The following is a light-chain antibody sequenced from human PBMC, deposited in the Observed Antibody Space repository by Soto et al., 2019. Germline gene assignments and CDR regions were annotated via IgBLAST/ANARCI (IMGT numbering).Light chain of an antibody. Sequence: DIQMTQSPSTLSASVGDRVTITFLASQSIGDSLAWYQQKPGKAPKLLIYKASTLKSGVPSRFSGSGSGTEFTLTISSLQPDDFATYYCQHYNSYSEAFGQGTKVDI. CDR1: QSIGDS. V-gene: IGKV1-5*03. J-gene: IGKJ1*01. CDR3: QHYNSYSEA. CDR2: KAS.